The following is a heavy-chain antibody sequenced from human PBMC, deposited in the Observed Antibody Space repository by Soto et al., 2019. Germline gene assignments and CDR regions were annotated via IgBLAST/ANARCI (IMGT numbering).Heavy chain of an antibody. J-gene: IGHJ4*02. Sequence: EVHLVESGGGLVQPGGSLRLSCAASGFTFSDHYMDWVRQAPGKGLEWVGRTRNKANSYTTEYAASVKGRVTISRDDSKNSLYLQMNSLKTEDTAVYYCARISSGSYLDYCGQGTLVTVSS. CDR3: ARISSGSYLDY. CDR2: TRNKANSYTT. V-gene: IGHV3-72*01. CDR1: GFTFSDHY. D-gene: IGHD6-6*01.